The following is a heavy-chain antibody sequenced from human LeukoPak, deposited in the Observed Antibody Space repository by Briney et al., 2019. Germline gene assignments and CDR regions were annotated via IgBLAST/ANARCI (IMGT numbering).Heavy chain of an antibody. D-gene: IGHD3-22*01. CDR3: ALAYYFDRRGYSYFDY. CDR2: IFSGDST. Sequence: GGSLRLSCEVSGFSVDGNYMTWVRQVPGRGLEWVALIFSGDSTDYPDSVKGRFTISRDKSKNTLHLQMDSLRPEDTAMYYCALAYYFDRRGYSYFDYWGQGALVTVSS. CDR1: GFSVDGNY. V-gene: IGHV3-53*01. J-gene: IGHJ4*02.